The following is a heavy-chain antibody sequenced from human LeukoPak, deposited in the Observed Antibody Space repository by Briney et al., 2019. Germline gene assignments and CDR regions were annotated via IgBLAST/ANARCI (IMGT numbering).Heavy chain of an antibody. CDR1: GGSISSTNW. Sequence: SETLSLTCGVSGGSISSTNWWTWIRQPPGKGLEWIGEVHLDGRTNFNPSLKSRLTMSVDLSENHVSLKLTSVTAADTAVYYCAREGGFYRPLDYSGQGTLVTVSS. D-gene: IGHD6-25*01. V-gene: IGHV4-4*02. CDR3: AREGGFYRPLDY. CDR2: VHLDGRT. J-gene: IGHJ4*02.